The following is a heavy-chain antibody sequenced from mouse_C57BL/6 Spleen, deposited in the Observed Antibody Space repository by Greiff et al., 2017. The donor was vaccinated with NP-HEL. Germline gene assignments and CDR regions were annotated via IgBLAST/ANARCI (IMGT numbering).Heavy chain of an antibody. D-gene: IGHD3-2*02. CDR3: ARSEAQATDY. V-gene: IGHV1-64*01. CDR1: GYTFTSYW. Sequence: QVQLKQPGAELVKPGASVKLSCKASGYTFTSYWMHWVKQRPGQGLEWIGMIHPNSGSTNYNEKFKSKATLTVDKSSSTAYMQLSSLTSEDSAVYYCARSEAQATDYWGQGTTLTVSS. CDR2: IHPNSGST. J-gene: IGHJ2*01.